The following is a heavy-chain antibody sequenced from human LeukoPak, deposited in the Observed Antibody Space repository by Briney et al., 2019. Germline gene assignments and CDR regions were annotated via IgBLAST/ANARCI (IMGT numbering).Heavy chain of an antibody. CDR1: GFTFSSYG. CDR3: ARDSCSSTSCYGGYSFDY. V-gene: IGHV3-33*01. J-gene: IGHJ4*02. D-gene: IGHD2-2*01. Sequence: GRSLRLSCAASGFTFSSYGMHWARQAPGKGLEWVAVIWYDGSNKYYADSVKGRFTISRDNSKNTLYLQMNSLRAEDTAVYYCARDSCSSTSCYGGYSFDYWGQGTLVTVSS. CDR2: IWYDGSNK.